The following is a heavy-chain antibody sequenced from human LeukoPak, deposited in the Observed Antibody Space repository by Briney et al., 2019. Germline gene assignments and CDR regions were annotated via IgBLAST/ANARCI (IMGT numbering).Heavy chain of an antibody. CDR3: ATLDPDPDLHFDWLYPFDY. D-gene: IGHD3-9*01. CDR1: GFTFSSYA. J-gene: IGHJ4*02. Sequence: PGGSLRLSCAASGFTFSSYAMHWVRQAPGKGLEYVSAISSNGGSTYYANSVKGRFTISRDNSKNTLYLQMNSLRAEDTAVYYCATLDPDPDLHFDWLYPFDYWGQGTLVTVSS. CDR2: ISSNGGST. V-gene: IGHV3-64*01.